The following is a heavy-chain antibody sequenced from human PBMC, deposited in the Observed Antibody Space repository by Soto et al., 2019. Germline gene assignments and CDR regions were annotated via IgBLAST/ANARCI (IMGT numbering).Heavy chain of an antibody. Sequence: PGGSLRLSCATSGFTFSTYAMTWVRQAPGKGLDWVSVISGSNNNTWYADSVKGRFTISRDNSKNTLYLQMSGLRAEDTAVYYCARDYFEDFWGQGTLVTVSS. CDR3: ARDYFEDF. J-gene: IGHJ4*02. CDR1: GFTFSTYA. D-gene: IGHD3-22*01. CDR2: ISGSNNNT. V-gene: IGHV3-23*01.